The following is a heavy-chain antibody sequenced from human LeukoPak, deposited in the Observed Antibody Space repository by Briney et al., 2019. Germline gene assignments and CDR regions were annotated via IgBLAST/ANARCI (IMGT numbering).Heavy chain of an antibody. CDR2: IYHSGST. Sequence: SETLSLTCTVSGYSISSGYYWGWIRQPPGKGLEWIGSIYHSGSTYYNPSLKSRVTISVDTSKNQFSLKLSSVTAADTAVYYCARDGSGSYYENWFDPWGQGTLVTVSS. CDR1: GYSISSGYY. D-gene: IGHD3-10*01. J-gene: IGHJ5*02. CDR3: ARDGSGSYYENWFDP. V-gene: IGHV4-38-2*02.